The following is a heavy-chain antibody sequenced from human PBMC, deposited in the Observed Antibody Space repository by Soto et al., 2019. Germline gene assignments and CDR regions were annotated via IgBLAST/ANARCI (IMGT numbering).Heavy chain of an antibody. CDR1: GGTFSSYA. Sequence: QVQLVQSGAEVKKPGSSVKVSCKASGGTFSSYAISWVRQAPGQGLEWMGGIIPIFGTANYAQKFQGRVTSXXDXSXXTAYMELSSLRSEDTAVYYCARTAAGTYYYYGMDGWGQGTTVTVSS. D-gene: IGHD6-13*01. J-gene: IGHJ6*02. CDR3: ARTAAGTYYYYGMDG. CDR2: IIPIFGTA. V-gene: IGHV1-69*12.